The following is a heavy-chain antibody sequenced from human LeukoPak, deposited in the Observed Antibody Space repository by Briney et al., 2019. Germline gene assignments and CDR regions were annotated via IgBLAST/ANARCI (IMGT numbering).Heavy chain of an antibody. J-gene: IGHJ6*02. CDR3: ARRRSSSAVYYYYGMDV. V-gene: IGHV5-51*01. D-gene: IGHD6-6*01. CDR2: IYPGDSDT. CDR1: GYSFSSHW. Sequence: GESLKISCKGSGYSFSSHWIGWVRQMPGKGLEWMGIIYPGDSDTRYSPSFQGQVTISADKSLSTAYLQWSSLKASDTAMYYCARRRSSSAVYYYYGMDVWGQGTTVTVSS.